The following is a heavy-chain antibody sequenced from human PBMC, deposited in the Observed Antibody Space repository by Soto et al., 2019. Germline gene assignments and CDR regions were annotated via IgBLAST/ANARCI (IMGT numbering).Heavy chain of an antibody. V-gene: IGHV4-34*01. CDR2: INHSGST. Sequence: SETLSLTCAVSGYSISSGYYWSWIRQPPGKGLEWIGEINHSGSTNYNPSLKSRVTISVDTSKNQFSLKLSSVTAADTAVYYCARDRWLLPYYYYGMDVWGQGTTVTVSS. J-gene: IGHJ6*02. D-gene: IGHD3-22*01. CDR1: GYSISSGYY. CDR3: ARDRWLLPYYYYGMDV.